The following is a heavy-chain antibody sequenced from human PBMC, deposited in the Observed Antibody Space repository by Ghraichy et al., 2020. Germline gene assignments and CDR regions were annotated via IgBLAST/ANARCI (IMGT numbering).Heavy chain of an antibody. CDR3: ARITSGSGQYYYYGMDV. Sequence: SGPTLVKPTQTLTLTCTLSGFSLTTSGMCVSWIRQPPGKALEWLARIDWDDDKYYTTSLKRRLTISKDTSKNQVVLTMTNMGPGDSATYYCARITSGSGQYYYYGMDVWGQGTTVTVSS. V-gene: IGHV2-70*11. J-gene: IGHJ6*02. D-gene: IGHD3-22*01. CDR1: GFSLTTSGMC. CDR2: IDWDDDK.